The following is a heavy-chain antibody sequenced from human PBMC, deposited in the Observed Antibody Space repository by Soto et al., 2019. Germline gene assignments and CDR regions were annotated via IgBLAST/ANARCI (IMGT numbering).Heavy chain of an antibody. Sequence: SETLSLTCAVSGGSISSDGYSWSWIRQPPGKGLEWIGYIYRSGSTYYNSSPKSRVTISVDRSKNQFSLKLSSVTAADTAVYYCARAPYYYDSSGYHYVWFDPWGQGTLVTVSS. V-gene: IGHV4-30-2*01. CDR2: IYRSGST. CDR1: GGSISSDGYS. CDR3: ARAPYYYDSSGYHYVWFDP. D-gene: IGHD3-22*01. J-gene: IGHJ5*02.